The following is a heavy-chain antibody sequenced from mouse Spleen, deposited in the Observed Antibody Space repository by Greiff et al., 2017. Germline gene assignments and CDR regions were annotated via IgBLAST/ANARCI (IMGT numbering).Heavy chain of an antibody. D-gene: IGHD1-1*01. J-gene: IGHJ3*01. CDR3: ARVYGSSYGLFAY. Sequence: EVQVVESGGGLVQPGGSRKLSCAASGFTFSSFGMHWVRQAPEKGLEWVAYISSGSSTIYYADTVKGRFTISRDNPKNTLFLQMTSLRSEDTAMYYCARVYGSSYGLFAYWGQGTLVTVSA. CDR1: GFTFSSFG. CDR2: ISSGSSTI. V-gene: IGHV5-17*02.